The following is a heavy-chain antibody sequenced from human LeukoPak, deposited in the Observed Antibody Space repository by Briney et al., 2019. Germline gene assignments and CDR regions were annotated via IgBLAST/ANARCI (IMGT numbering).Heavy chain of an antibody. CDR3: ATLGEYYDSSGYYYN. V-gene: IGHV4-34*01. Sequence: SETLSLTCAVYGGSFSGFYWSWIRQPPGKGLEWIGEINHSGSTYYNPSLKSRVTISVDTSKNRFSLKLTSVTAADTAVYYCATLGEYYDSSGYYYNWGQGTLVTVSS. D-gene: IGHD3-22*01. CDR1: GGSFSGFY. J-gene: IGHJ4*02. CDR2: INHSGST.